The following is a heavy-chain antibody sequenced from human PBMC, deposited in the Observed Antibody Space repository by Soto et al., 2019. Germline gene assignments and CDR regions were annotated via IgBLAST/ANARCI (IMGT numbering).Heavy chain of an antibody. D-gene: IGHD3-10*01. CDR2: IYSDIKT. CDR1: GFTVSSNY. V-gene: IGHV3-53*01. CDR3: ARGYWAGEMGV. Sequence: EVQMVESGGGLIQSGGSLRLSCAASGFTVSSNYMNWVRQAPGKGLEWVSVIYSDIKTYYADSVKGRFTIARDKSKNTVYIQMNNLRHKKTAIYNGARGYWAGEMGVWGQRTPFTVS. J-gene: IGHJ6*01.